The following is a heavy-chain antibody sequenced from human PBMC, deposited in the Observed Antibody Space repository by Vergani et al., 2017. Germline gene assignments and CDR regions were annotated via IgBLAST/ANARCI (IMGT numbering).Heavy chain of an antibody. CDR3: AHAPIYSGYDYDFDY. D-gene: IGHD5-12*01. CDR2: IYWDDDK. J-gene: IGHJ4*02. CDR1: GFSLSTSGVG. Sequence: QITLKESGPTLVKPTQTLTLTCTFSGFSLSTSGVGVGWIRQPPGKALEWLALIYWDDDKRYSPSLKSRLTITKDTSKNQVVLTMTNMDPVDTATYYCAHAPIYSGYDYDFDYWGQGTLVTVSS. V-gene: IGHV2-5*02.